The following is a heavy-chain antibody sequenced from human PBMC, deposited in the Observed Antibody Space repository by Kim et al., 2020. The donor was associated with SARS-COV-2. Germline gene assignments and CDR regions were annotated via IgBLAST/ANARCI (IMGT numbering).Heavy chain of an antibody. D-gene: IGHD1-1*01. CDR3: ARHSSASGYNAFDI. V-gene: IGHV4-39*01. Sequence: PSLEGRSTLTVDTSKNQFSLRLSSVTAADTALYYCARHSSASGYNAFDIWGHGTMVTVSS. J-gene: IGHJ3*02.